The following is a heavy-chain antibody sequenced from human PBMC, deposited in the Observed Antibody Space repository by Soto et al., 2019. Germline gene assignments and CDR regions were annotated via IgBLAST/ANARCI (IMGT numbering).Heavy chain of an antibody. CDR1: GGSISSSSYY. Sequence: QLQLQESGPGLVKPSETLSLTCTVSGGSISSSSYYWGWIRQPPGKGLEWIGSIYYSGSTYYNPSLKSRVTISGATSKTQFSLKLSSVTAADTAVYYCARHTPAISISDHWGQGTLVTVSS. J-gene: IGHJ4*02. CDR2: IYYSGST. D-gene: IGHD2-15*01. CDR3: ARHTPAISISDH. V-gene: IGHV4-39*01.